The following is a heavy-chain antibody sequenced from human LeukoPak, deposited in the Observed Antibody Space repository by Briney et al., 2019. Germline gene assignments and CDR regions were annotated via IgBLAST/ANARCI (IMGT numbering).Heavy chain of an antibody. CDR1: GFTFSNYA. D-gene: IGHD5-18*01. J-gene: IGHJ4*02. Sequence: GRSLRLSCAASGFTFSNYAMSWGRQAPGKGLEWVSVISSGGNTYFADSVKGRFTISRDNSENTLYLQMNSLRAEDSAVYYCAKGGYSYGYFDYWGQGILVTVSS. CDR2: ISSGGNT. CDR3: AKGGYSYGYFDY. V-gene: IGHV3-23*01.